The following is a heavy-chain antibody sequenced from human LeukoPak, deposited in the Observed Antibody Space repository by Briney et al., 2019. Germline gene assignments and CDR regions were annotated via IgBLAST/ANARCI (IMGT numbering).Heavy chain of an antibody. D-gene: IGHD5-24*01. J-gene: IGHJ4*02. CDR2: IYYSGST. V-gene: IGHV4-39*01. CDR3: ASVARKINYFDY. Sequence: SETLSLTCTVSGGSISSSSYYWGWIRQPPGKGLEWIGSIYYSGSTYYNPSLKSRVTISVDTSKNQFSLKLSSVTAADTAVYYCASVARKINYFDYWGQGTLVTVSS. CDR1: GGSISSSSYY.